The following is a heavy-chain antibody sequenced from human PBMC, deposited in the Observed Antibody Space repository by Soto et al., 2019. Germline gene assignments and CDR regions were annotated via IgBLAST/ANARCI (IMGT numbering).Heavy chain of an antibody. CDR2: INHSVST. J-gene: IGHJ3*02. V-gene: IGHV4-34*01. Sequence: SETLSLTCAVYGGSFSGYYWSWIRQPPGKGLELIGEINHSVSTNYNPSLKSRVTISVDTSKNQFSLKLSSVTAADTAVYYCARRRGYSYGFPRGAFDIWGQGTMVTVSS. CDR3: ARRRGYSYGFPRGAFDI. D-gene: IGHD5-18*01. CDR1: GGSFSGYY.